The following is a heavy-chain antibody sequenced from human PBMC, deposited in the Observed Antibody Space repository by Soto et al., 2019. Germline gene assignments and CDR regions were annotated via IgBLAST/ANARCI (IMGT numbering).Heavy chain of an antibody. D-gene: IGHD1-7*01. V-gene: IGHV1-3*01. J-gene: IGHJ6*02. CDR2: INAGNGNT. CDR3: ARDTVRELRRVVRVNGMDV. CDR1: GYTFTSYA. Sequence: QVQLVQSGAEVKKPGASVKVSCKASGYTFTSYAMHWVRQAPGQRLEWMGWINAGNGNTKYSQKFQGRVTITRDTSASTAYMELSSLRSEDTAVYYCARDTVRELRRVVRVNGMDVWGQGTTVTVSS.